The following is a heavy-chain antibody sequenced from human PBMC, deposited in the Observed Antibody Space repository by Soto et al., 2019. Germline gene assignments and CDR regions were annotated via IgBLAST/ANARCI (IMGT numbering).Heavy chain of an antibody. CDR1: GYNFTSYY. Sequence: QVQLVQSGAEVKKPGASVRVSCKASGYNFTSYYMHWVRQAPGQGLEWMGIVNPNGGGTSYAQKFQGRVTMPRDTSTSTVYMELNGLRSEDTAVYYCARGGEWLQLDYWGQGTLVTVSS. J-gene: IGHJ4*02. D-gene: IGHD5-12*01. CDR2: VNPNGGGT. V-gene: IGHV1-46*01. CDR3: ARGGEWLQLDY.